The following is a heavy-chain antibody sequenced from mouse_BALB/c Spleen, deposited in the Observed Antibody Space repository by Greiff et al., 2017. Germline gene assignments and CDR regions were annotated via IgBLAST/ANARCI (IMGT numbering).Heavy chain of an antibody. CDR1: GYTFTDYW. Sequence: VQLQQPGSELVRPGASVKLSCKASGYTFTDYWMHWVKQRPGQGLEWIGAIDTSDSYTSYNQKFKGKATLTVDESSSTAYMQLSSLTSEDSAVYYCARLRRTHYAMDYWGQGTSVTVSS. D-gene: IGHD2-12*01. V-gene: IGHV1-69*02. CDR3: ARLRRTHYAMDY. CDR2: IDTSDSYT. J-gene: IGHJ4*01.